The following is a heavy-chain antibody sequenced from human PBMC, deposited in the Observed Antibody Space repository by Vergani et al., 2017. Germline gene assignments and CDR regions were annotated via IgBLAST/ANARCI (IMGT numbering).Heavy chain of an antibody. CDR2: ISAYNGNT. D-gene: IGHD6-13*01. CDR3: ARDSVIGIAAATFDP. Sequence: QVQLVQSGAEVKKPGASVKVSCKASGYTFTSYGISWVRQAPGQVLEWMGWISAYNGNTNYAQKLQGRVTMNTDASTSAAYMERRSLRSDATAVYYCARDSVIGIAAATFDPWGQGTLVTVSS. CDR1: GYTFTSYG. J-gene: IGHJ5*02. V-gene: IGHV1-18*01.